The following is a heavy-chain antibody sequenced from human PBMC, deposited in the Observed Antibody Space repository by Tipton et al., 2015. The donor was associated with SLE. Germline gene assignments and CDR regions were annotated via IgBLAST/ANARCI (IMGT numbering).Heavy chain of an antibody. J-gene: IGHJ4*02. D-gene: IGHD3-3*02. Sequence: TLSLTCTVSGYSISSGYYWGWIRQPPGKGLEWIGSIYHSGSTYYNPSLKSRVTISVDTSKNQFSLKLSSVTAADTAVYYCARNLWHFWSGYFDYWGQGTLVTVSS. V-gene: IGHV4-38-2*02. CDR2: IYHSGST. CDR1: GYSISSGYY. CDR3: ARNLWHFWSGYFDY.